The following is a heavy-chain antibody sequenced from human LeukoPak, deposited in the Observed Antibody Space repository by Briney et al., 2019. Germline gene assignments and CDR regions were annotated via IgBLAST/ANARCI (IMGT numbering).Heavy chain of an antibody. D-gene: IGHD4/OR15-4a*01. CDR3: ARDSPGPANNIDD. CDR2: VSANNGNT. V-gene: IGHV1-18*01. CDR1: GYTFTSYG. Sequence: ASVKVSCTASGYTFTSYGMSWVRQAPGQGLEWMGWVSANNGNTNYAQKLQGRVTMTTDTSTSTAYMELRSLRSDDTAVYYCARDSPGPANNIDDQGQVTLVTASS. J-gene: IGHJ4*02.